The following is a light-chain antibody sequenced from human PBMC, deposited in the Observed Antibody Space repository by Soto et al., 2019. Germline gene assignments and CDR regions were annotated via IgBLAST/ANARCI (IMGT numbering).Light chain of an antibody. CDR2: GAS. CDR3: QQYGNSPLT. Sequence: ETVLTQSPGTLSLSPGERATLSCRASHIVSINYLAWYQQKPGQAPRLLIYGASSRATGIPDRFSGSGSGTDFTLTISRLEPEDYAVYYCQQYGNSPLTFAGGTKVDIK. V-gene: IGKV3-20*01. J-gene: IGKJ4*01. CDR1: HIVSINY.